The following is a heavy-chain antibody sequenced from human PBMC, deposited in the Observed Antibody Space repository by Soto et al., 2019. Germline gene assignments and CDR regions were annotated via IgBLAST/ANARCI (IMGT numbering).Heavy chain of an antibody. D-gene: IGHD5-18*01. CDR3: VSDRGYGHASVPDS. Sequence: QAQLVESGGGVFQPGRSLRLSCAASDFNFSSYGTHWVRQATGTGLEWVAVISDDGGRQHYADSVKGGFTNSRDTSKNMVLLQMNSRRAASTAVYYCVSDRGYGHASVPDSWGQATLGSVSS. CDR1: DFNFSSYG. J-gene: IGHJ5*01. CDR2: ISDDGGRQ. V-gene: IGHV3-30*19.